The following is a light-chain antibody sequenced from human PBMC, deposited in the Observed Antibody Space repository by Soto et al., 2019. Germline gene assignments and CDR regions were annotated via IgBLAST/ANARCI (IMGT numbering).Light chain of an antibody. CDR2: GAS. V-gene: IGKV3-20*01. J-gene: IGKJ5*01. Sequence: EIVLTQSPGTLSLSPGERATLSCRASQSVSSNYLAWYQQKPGQAPRLLIYGASSRATGIPDRFSGSGTGTDFTLTISRLEPEDFAVYYCQQYGASPITFGQGTRLDMK. CDR3: QQYGASPIT. CDR1: QSVSSNY.